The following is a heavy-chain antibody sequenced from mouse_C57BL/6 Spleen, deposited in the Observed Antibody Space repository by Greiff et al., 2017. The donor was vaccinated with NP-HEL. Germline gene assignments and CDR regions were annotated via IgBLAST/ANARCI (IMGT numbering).Heavy chain of an antibody. CDR3: ARYGTSIAY. CDR2: IDPSDSYT. J-gene: IGHJ3*01. Sequence: QVQLQQPGAELVMPGASVKLSCKASGYTFTSYWMHWVQQRPGQGLEWIGEIDPSDSYTNYNQKFKGKSTLTVDKSSSTAYMQLSSLTSEDSAVYYCARYGTSIAYWGQGTLVTVSA. D-gene: IGHD1-1*01. V-gene: IGHV1-69*01. CDR1: GYTFTSYW.